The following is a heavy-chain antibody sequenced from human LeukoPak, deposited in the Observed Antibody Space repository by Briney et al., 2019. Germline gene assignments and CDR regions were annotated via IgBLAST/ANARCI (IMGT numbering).Heavy chain of an antibody. Sequence: GGSLRLSCAASGFTFSSHGMSWVRQAPGKGLEWVSTISGSGDNTYYADSVKGRFTISRDNSKNTLYLQMNSQRVEDTAVYYCAKGGPSGTVVPVANVIRGHRDYYYMDVWGKGTTVTISS. V-gene: IGHV3-23*01. D-gene: IGHD5-12*01. J-gene: IGHJ6*03. CDR2: ISGSGDNT. CDR1: GFTFSSHG. CDR3: AKGGPSGTVVPVANVIRGHRDYYYMDV.